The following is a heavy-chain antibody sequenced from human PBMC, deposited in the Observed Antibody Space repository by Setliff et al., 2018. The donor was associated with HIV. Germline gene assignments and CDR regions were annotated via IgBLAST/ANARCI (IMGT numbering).Heavy chain of an antibody. CDR3: ARGLVYELNFG. V-gene: IGHV3-74*01. CDR2: IINAENSA. J-gene: IGHJ4*02. Sequence: GGSLRLSCAASGFTFSSYAMSWVRQAPGKGLEWVSRIINAENSAIYADSVKGRFTISRDNAKNALLLQMNSLRAEDTAVYYCARGLVYELNFGGGQGTLVTAPQ. D-gene: IGHD3-22*01. CDR1: GFTFSSYA.